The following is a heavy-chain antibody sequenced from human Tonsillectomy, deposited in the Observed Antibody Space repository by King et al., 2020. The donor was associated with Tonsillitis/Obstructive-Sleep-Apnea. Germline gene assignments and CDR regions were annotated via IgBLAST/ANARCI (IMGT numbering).Heavy chain of an antibody. CDR3: AKSEGGIAVAGSFDS. D-gene: IGHD6-19*01. J-gene: IGHJ4*02. CDR2: ASNSGGTS. Sequence: VQLVESGGGLVQPGGSLRLSCAVSGFTFSDYAMSWVRQAPGKGLEWVSGASNSGGTSHYADAVKGRFTISRDNSKNTLYLQLNSLRAEATAVYYCAKSEGGIAVAGSFDSWGQGTLVTVS. CDR1: GFTFSDYA. V-gene: IGHV3-23*04.